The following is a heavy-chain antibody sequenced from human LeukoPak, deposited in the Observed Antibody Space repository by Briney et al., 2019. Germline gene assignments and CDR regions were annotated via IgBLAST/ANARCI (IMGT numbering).Heavy chain of an antibody. CDR1: GFSFRSYY. Sequence: GGSLRLSCAASGFSFRSYYMSWVRQAPGKGLEWVANIKRDGSETYYADSVKGRFSISRDNAKNSLYLQMNSLRDEDTGVYYCARDTKLGYWGQGTLVTVSS. CDR2: IKRDGSET. J-gene: IGHJ4*02. D-gene: IGHD1-1*01. CDR3: ARDTKLGY. V-gene: IGHV3-7*04.